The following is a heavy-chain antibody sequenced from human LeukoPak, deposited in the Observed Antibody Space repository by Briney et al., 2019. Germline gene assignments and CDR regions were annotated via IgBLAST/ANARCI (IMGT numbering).Heavy chain of an antibody. CDR3: AKSGGSSGWLY. D-gene: IGHD6-19*01. V-gene: IGHV3-23*01. Sequence: PGGSLRLSCAASGFTFSSSAMSWVRQAPGKGLEWLSGISGSGGGTYYADSVKGRFTISRDDSKNTLYLQMRSLRAEDTAVYYCAKSGGSSGWLYWGQGTLVTVSS. CDR1: GFTFSSSA. CDR2: ISGSGGGT. J-gene: IGHJ4*02.